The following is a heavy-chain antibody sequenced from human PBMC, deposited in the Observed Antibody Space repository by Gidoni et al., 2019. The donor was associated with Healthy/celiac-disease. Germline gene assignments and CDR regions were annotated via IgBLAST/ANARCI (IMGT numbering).Heavy chain of an antibody. J-gene: IGHJ4*02. Sequence: QVQLVESGGGLVKPGGSLRLPCAASGSPFRDYYMSWIRQAPGKGLEWVSYSSSSGSTIYYADSVKGRFTISRDNAKNSLYLQMNSLRAEDTAVYYCARSDSSGYLPIGFDYWGQGTLVTVSS. CDR2: SSSSGSTI. V-gene: IGHV3-11*01. CDR3: ARSDSSGYLPIGFDY. CDR1: GSPFRDYY. D-gene: IGHD3-22*01.